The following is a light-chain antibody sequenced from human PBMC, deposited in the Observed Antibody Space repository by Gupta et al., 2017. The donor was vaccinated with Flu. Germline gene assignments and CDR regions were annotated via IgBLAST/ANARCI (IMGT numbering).Light chain of an antibody. CDR3: AACEDSRSGRV. Sequence: SVLTQPPSASGPPGQRVTISCSGSSSNIGSTYVYWYQQLPGTAPKLLMERNNQRPSGVPDRVSGSKSGTSAALSISGLRAEEEADYYCAACEDSRSGRVVGGGTKLTVL. J-gene: IGLJ3*02. V-gene: IGLV1-47*01. CDR1: SSNIGSTY. CDR2: RNN.